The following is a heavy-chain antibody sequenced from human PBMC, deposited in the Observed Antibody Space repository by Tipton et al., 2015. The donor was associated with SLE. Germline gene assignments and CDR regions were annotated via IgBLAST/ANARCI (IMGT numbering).Heavy chain of an antibody. CDR1: GFTVSSNY. J-gene: IGHJ6*02. D-gene: IGHD6-13*01. V-gene: IGHV3-53*05. CDR3: ARDPYGSSRTWYYGMDV. CDR2: IYSGGST. Sequence: SLRLSCAASGFTVSSNYMSWVRQAPGKGLEWVSVIYSGGSTYYADSVKGRFTISRDNSKNTLYLQMNSLRAEDTAVYYCARDPYGSSRTWYYGMDVWGQGTTVTVSS.